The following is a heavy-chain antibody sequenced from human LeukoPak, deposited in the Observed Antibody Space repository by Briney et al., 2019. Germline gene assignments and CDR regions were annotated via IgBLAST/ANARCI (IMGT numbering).Heavy chain of an antibody. Sequence: GGSLRLSCAASGITVSYNFMSWVRQAPGKGLEWVSVIYSDSSADYADSVKGRFTISRDDAKNTLYLQMNSLRAGDTAVYYCARAPRPFDNSDYYFDYWGQGTLVTVSS. V-gene: IGHV3-53*01. J-gene: IGHJ4*02. D-gene: IGHD6-25*01. CDR1: GITVSYNF. CDR3: ARAPRPFDNSDYYFDY. CDR2: IYSDSSA.